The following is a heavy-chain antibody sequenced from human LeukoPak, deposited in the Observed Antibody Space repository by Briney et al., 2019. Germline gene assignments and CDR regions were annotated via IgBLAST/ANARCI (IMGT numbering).Heavy chain of an antibody. D-gene: IGHD2-2*01. Sequence: ASVKVSCKASGYTFTSYGISWVRQAPGQGLEWMGWISAYNGNTNYAQKLQGRVTMTTDTSTSTAYMELRSLRSDDTAVYYCARDRAPLVPAASDAFDIWGQGTMVTVSS. J-gene: IGHJ3*02. CDR3: ARDRAPLVPAASDAFDI. CDR1: GYTFTSYG. CDR2: ISAYNGNT. V-gene: IGHV1-18*01.